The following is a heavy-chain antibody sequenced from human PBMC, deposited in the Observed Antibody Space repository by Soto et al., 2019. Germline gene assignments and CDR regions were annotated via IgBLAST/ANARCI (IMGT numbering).Heavy chain of an antibody. D-gene: IGHD1-26*01. J-gene: IGHJ2*01. CDR1: GFTFSSYS. CDR3: ATDGRGPGYFDL. Sequence: ESGGGLVKPGGSLRLSCAASGFTFSSYSMNWVRQAPGKGLEWVSSITSSSTYIYYADSVKGRFTISRDNAKNSLYLQMNSLRAEDTAVYYCATDGRGPGYFDLWGRGTLVTVSS. CDR2: ITSSSTYI. V-gene: IGHV3-21*01.